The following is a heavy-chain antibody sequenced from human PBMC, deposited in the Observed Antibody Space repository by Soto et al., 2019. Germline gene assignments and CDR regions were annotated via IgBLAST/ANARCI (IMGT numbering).Heavy chain of an antibody. J-gene: IGHJ6*02. V-gene: IGHV3-30-3*01. CDR3: ARDAYYDFWSGYFYPNYYGMDV. Sequence: GGSLRLSCAASGCTCSSYAMHWVRQAPGKGLEWVAVISYDGSNKYYADSVKGRFTISRDNSKNTLYLQMNSLRAEDTAVYYCARDAYYDFWSGYFYPNYYGMDVWGQGTTVTVSS. CDR2: ISYDGSNK. D-gene: IGHD3-3*01. CDR1: GCTCSSYA.